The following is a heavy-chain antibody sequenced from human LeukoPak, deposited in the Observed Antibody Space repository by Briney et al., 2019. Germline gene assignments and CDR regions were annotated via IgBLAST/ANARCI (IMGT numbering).Heavy chain of an antibody. V-gene: IGHV3-7*01. Sequence: GGSLRLSCAASGFTFSSYWMSWVRQAPGKGLEWVANIEQDGSEKYYVDSVKGRFTISRDNAKNSLYLQMNSLRAEDTAVYYCARVMTMVRPGGDYWGQGTLVTVSS. CDR3: ARVMTMVRPGGDY. J-gene: IGHJ4*02. CDR1: GFTFSSYW. D-gene: IGHD3-10*01. CDR2: IEQDGSEK.